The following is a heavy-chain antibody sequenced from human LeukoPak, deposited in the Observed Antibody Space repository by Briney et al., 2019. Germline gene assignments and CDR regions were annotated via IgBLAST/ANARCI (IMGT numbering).Heavy chain of an antibody. Sequence: SETLSLTCTVSGGSISSYYWTWIRQPPGKGLECIGYMYYSGSTNYNPSLKRRVTISVDTSKNQLSLKLSSVTAADTAIYYCARVIRKYLVPEGYYYYYYMDVWGKGTKVTASS. CDR3: ARVIRKYLVPEGYYYYYYMDV. J-gene: IGHJ6*03. CDR2: MYYSGST. V-gene: IGHV4-59*01. CDR1: GGSISSYY. D-gene: IGHD1-14*01.